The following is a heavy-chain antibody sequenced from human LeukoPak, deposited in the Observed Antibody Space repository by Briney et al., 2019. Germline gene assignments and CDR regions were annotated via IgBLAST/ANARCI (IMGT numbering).Heavy chain of an antibody. Sequence: ASVKVSCKASGGTFSSYAISWVRQAPGQGLEWMGRIIPIFGTANYAQRFQGRVTITTDESTSTAYMELSSLRSEDTAVYYCARGALRYFDWLLELDYRGQGTLVTVSS. CDR2: IIPIFGTA. D-gene: IGHD3-9*01. CDR3: ARGALRYFDWLLELDY. CDR1: GGTFSSYA. J-gene: IGHJ4*02. V-gene: IGHV1-69*05.